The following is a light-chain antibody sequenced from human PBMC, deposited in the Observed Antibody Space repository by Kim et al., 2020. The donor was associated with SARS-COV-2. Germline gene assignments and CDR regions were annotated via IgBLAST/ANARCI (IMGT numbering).Light chain of an antibody. J-gene: IGLJ2*01. CDR2: DVS. V-gene: IGLV2-14*03. Sequence: QSALTQPASVSGSPGQSITISCTGTSSDVGGYNYVSWYQQHPGKAPKLMIYDVSNRPSGVSNRFSGSKSGNTASLTISGLQAEDEADYYCSSYTSSSTLEHVVFGGGTQLTVL. CDR1: SSDVGGYNY. CDR3: SSYTSSSTLEHVV.